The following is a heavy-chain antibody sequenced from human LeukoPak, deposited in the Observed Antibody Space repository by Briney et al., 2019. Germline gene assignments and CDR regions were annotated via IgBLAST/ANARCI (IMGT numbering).Heavy chain of an antibody. CDR3: ARGAYYHDSSGYFRGAEIDY. V-gene: IGHV4-34*01. J-gene: IGHJ4*02. CDR1: GGSFSGYY. CDR2: INHSGST. D-gene: IGHD3-22*01. Sequence: PSETPSLTCAVYGGSFSGYYWSWIRQPPGKGLEWIGEINHSGSTNYNPSLKSRVTISVDTSKNQFSLKLSSVTAADTAVYYCARGAYYHDSSGYFRGAEIDYWGQGTLVTVSS.